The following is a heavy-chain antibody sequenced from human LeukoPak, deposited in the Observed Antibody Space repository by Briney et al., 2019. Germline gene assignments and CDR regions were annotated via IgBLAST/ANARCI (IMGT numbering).Heavy chain of an antibody. V-gene: IGHV1-18*01. CDR3: ARDRFLWGLGNWFDL. CDR2: VSTSNPHT. Sequence: ASVKVSCKTSGYTFTNYVISWVRQAPGQGLEWMGWVSTSNPHTNYAPKFRGRVIMTIDTSTTTAYLEMRSLTSDDTAVYYCARDRFLWGLGNWFDLWGQGTLVTVTS. J-gene: IGHJ5*02. CDR1: GYTFTNYV. D-gene: IGHD3-3*01.